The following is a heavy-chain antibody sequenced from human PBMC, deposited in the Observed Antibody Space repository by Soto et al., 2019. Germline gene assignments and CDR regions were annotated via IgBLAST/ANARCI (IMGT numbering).Heavy chain of an antibody. CDR3: ARARRVVVRFDP. V-gene: IGHV1-2*02. CDR1: GYTFTGYY. Sequence: ASVKVSCKASGYTFTGYYMDWVRQARGQGLEWMGWINPNSGGTNYAQKFQGRVAMTRDTSISTAYMEQSRMRSDETAVYYCARARRVVVRFDPWGQGTLVTVSS. CDR2: INPNSGGT. J-gene: IGHJ5*02. D-gene: IGHD2-2*01.